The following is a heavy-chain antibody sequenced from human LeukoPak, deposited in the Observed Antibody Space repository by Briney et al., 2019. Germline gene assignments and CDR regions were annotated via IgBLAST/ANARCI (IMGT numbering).Heavy chain of an antibody. V-gene: IGHV3-23*01. CDR3: ATYRQVLLPFES. CDR2: ISGSGGST. CDR1: GFTFSSYG. D-gene: IGHD5-18*01. J-gene: IGHJ4*02. Sequence: GGSLRLSCAASGFTFSSYGMSWVRQAPGKGLEWVSAISGSGGSTHYADSVRGRFTISRDNSKSTLSLQMNSLRVEDTAMYYCATYRQVLLPFESWGQGTLVTVSS.